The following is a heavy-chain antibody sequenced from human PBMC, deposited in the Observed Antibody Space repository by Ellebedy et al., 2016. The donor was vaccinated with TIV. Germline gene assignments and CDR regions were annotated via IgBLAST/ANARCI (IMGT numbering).Heavy chain of an antibody. J-gene: IGHJ4*02. CDR3: ASAPLYSSGWFIDYFDY. V-gene: IGHV4-61*01. Sequence: MPSETLSPTCTLAGSSISSGSHYWSWIRQPPGKGLEWIWYINYSGSTTYNPSLTSRVTISVDPSKNQFSLKLGSVTAADTAVFYCASAPLYSSGWFIDYFDYWGQGILVTVSS. CDR1: GSSISSGSHY. D-gene: IGHD6-19*01. CDR2: INYSGST.